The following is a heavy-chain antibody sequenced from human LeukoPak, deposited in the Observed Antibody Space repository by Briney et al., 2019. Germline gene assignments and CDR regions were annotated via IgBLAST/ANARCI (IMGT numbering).Heavy chain of an antibody. D-gene: IGHD3-3*01. J-gene: IGHJ4*02. V-gene: IGHV3-7*01. CDR1: GFTFSSHW. Sequence: GGSLRLSCAASGFTFSSHWMTWVRQAPWKGLEWVANIKKDGSEKHYADSVKGRFSISRDDAKNSVYLQMNSLRAEDTAVYYCARGYSWSGYLYDYWGQGTLVTVSS. CDR2: IKKDGSEK. CDR3: ARGYSWSGYLYDY.